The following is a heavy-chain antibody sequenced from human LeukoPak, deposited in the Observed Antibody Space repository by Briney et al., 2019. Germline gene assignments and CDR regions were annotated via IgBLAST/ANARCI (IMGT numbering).Heavy chain of an antibody. J-gene: IGHJ4*02. V-gene: IGHV5-51*01. CDR1: GYSFTTYW. D-gene: IGHD3-9*01. CDR3: ARNDIPDY. CDR2: IYPGDSDT. Sequence: GESLKISCKGSGYSFTTYWIGWVRQMLGKGLEWMGIIYPGDSDTRYSPSFQGQVTISADKSISTAYLQWNSLKASDTAMYYCARNDIPDYWGQGTLVTVSS.